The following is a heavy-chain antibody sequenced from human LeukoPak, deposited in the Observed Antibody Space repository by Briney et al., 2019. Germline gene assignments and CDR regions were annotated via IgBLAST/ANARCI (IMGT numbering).Heavy chain of an antibody. V-gene: IGHV3-48*01. CDR3: ARDYDFWSEQDYYFDY. D-gene: IGHD3-3*01. Sequence: GGSLRLSCAASGFTFSSYSINWVHQAPGKGLEWVSYISSSSTIYYADSVKGRFTISRDNAKNSLYLQMNSLRAEDTAVYYCARDYDFWSEQDYYFDYWGQGTLVTVSS. CDR2: ISSSSTI. J-gene: IGHJ4*02. CDR1: GFTFSSYS.